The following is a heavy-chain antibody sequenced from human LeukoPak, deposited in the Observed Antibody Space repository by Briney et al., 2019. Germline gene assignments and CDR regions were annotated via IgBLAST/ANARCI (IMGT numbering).Heavy chain of an antibody. CDR3: ARGSMGISHAFDI. D-gene: IGHD2-15*01. J-gene: IGHJ3*02. CDR2: INASNGNT. CDR1: GYTFRNYG. V-gene: IGHV1-18*01. Sequence: GASVKVSCKASGYTFRNYGLTWVRQAPGQGLEWMGWINASNGNTNYAQNFKGRVTMTTDTSTGTAYMELRSLRSDDTAVYYCARGSMGISHAFDIWGQGTMVTVSS.